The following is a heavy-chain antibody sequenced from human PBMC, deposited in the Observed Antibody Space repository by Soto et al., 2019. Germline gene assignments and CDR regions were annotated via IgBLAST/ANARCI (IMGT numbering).Heavy chain of an antibody. V-gene: IGHV3-7*01. D-gene: IGHD6-25*01. CDR3: ARDPNPLSSGFDI. J-gene: IGHJ3*02. Sequence: GGSLRLSCAASGFTFSSYWMSWVRQAPGKGLEWVANIKQDGSEKYYVDSVKGRFTITRDNAKNSLYLQMNSLRAEDTAVYYCARDPNPLSSGFDIWGQGTMVTVSS. CDR2: IKQDGSEK. CDR1: GFTFSSYW.